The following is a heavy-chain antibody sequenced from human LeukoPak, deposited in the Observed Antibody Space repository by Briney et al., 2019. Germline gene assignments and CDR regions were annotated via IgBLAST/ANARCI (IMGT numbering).Heavy chain of an antibody. V-gene: IGHV1-18*01. CDR1: GYTFTSYG. CDR2: ISAYNGNT. J-gene: IGHJ6*02. Sequence: ASVKVSCKASGYTFTSYGISWVRQAPGQGLEWIGWISAYNGNTNYAQKLQGRVTMTTDTSTSTAYKELRSLRSDDTAVYYCARESGTIAAPYYYGMDVWGQGTTVTVSS. D-gene: IGHD6-6*01. CDR3: ARESGTIAAPYYYGMDV.